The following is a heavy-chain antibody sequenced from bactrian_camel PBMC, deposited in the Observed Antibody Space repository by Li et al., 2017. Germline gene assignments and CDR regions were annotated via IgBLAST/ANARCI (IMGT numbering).Heavy chain of an antibody. J-gene: IGHJ4*01. CDR3: AADSKPAVRRRSTGGYCYAQNDYNY. CDR2: IIPGGDST. CDR1: GYTVSSYY. V-gene: IGHV3S40*01. Sequence: VQLVESGGGSVNAGGSLTLSCAASGYTVSSYYMAWFRQAPGKQREGVAGIIPGGDSTAYADSVKGRFTISRDNAKNTVSLQMNSLKPEDTAVYYCAADSKPAVRRRSTGGYCYAQNDYNYWGQGTQVTVS. D-gene: IGHD2*01.